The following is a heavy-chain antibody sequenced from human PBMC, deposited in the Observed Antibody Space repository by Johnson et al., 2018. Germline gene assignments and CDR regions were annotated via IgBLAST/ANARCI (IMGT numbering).Heavy chain of an antibody. Sequence: QVRLQQWGAGLLKPSETLSLICAVSGGSFSGYYWRWIRQPPGKGLEWIGEINPSGSANYNPSLKSRVTISVDPSKNQFSLKLSPLTATDTALYYCAGIGYSDYDLLGYGMDVWGQGTTVIVSS. CDR1: GGSFSGYY. V-gene: IGHV4-34*01. CDR3: AGIGYSDYDLLGYGMDV. J-gene: IGHJ6*02. D-gene: IGHD5-12*01. CDR2: INPSGSA.